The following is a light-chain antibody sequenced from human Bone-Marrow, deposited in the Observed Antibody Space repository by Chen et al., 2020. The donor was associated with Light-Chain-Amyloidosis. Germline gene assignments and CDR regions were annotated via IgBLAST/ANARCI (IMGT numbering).Light chain of an antibody. CDR2: GKN. CDR3: DSRDSSDNHLV. V-gene: IGLV3-19*01. J-gene: IGLJ2*01. CDR1: SLRSYY. Sequence: SSELTQDPAVSVALGQTVRITCQGDSLRSYYASWYQQKPGQAPVLVIYGKNNRPSGIPDRFSGASSGNTASVTITGAQAEDEADYYCDSRDSSDNHLVFGGGTKLTVL.